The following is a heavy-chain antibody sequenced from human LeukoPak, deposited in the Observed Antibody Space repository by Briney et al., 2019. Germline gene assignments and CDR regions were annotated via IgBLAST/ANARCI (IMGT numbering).Heavy chain of an antibody. CDR1: VYTFIGYY. Sequence: ASVKVSCKTSVYTFIGYYMHWVRQAPGQGLEWMGWINPKNGGANYAPSFQGRVTMTRDRFITTVYMELTRLTSDDTAVYYCARGDYYYGSGSYAYWGQGTLVTVSS. D-gene: IGHD3-10*01. CDR3: ARGDYYYGSGSYAY. V-gene: IGHV1-2*07. CDR2: INPKNGGA. J-gene: IGHJ4*02.